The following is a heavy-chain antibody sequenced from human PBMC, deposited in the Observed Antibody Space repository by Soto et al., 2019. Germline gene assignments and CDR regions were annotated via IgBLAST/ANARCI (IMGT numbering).Heavy chain of an antibody. Sequence: GGSLSLSCAASGFTFSSYSMNWVRQAPGKGLEWVSSISSSSSYIYYADSVKGRFTISRDNAKNSLYLQMNSLRAEDTAVYYCAHIVATIVMDVWGKGTTVTVSS. J-gene: IGHJ6*03. CDR2: ISSSSSYI. V-gene: IGHV3-21*01. CDR3: AHIVATIVMDV. CDR1: GFTFSSYS. D-gene: IGHD5-12*01.